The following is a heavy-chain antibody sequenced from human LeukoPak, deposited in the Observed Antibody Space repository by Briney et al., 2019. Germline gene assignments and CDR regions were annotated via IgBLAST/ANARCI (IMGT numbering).Heavy chain of an antibody. J-gene: IGHJ6*02. CDR2: IIPILGIA. D-gene: IGHD6-19*01. CDR1: GGTFSSYA. CDR3: ARDRNEGIAVGDYYGMDV. Sequence: SVKVSCKASGGTFSSYAISWVRQAPGQGLEWMGRIIPILGIANYAQKFQGRVTITADKFTSTAYMELSSLRSEDTAVYYCARDRNEGIAVGDYYGMDVWGQGTTVTVSS. V-gene: IGHV1-69*04.